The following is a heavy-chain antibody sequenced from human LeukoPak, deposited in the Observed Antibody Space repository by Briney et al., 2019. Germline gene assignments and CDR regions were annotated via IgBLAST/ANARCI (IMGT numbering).Heavy chain of an antibody. CDR2: ISYDGSNK. J-gene: IGHJ4*02. CDR3: ARDAYYYDSSGYYSTNY. D-gene: IGHD3-22*01. CDR1: GFTFSSYA. V-gene: IGHV3-30-3*01. Sequence: GRSLRLSCAASGFTFSSYAMHWVRQAPGKGLEWVAVISYDGSNKYYADSVKGRFTISRDNSKNTLYLQMNSLRAEDTAVYYCARDAYYYDSSGYYSTNYWGQGTLVTVSS.